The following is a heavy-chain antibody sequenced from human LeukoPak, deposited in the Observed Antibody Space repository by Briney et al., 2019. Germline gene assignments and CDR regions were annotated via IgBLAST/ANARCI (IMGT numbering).Heavy chain of an antibody. CDR3: AKDTHGYGSGSYYKAFDY. CDR2: ISWNSGSI. D-gene: IGHD3-10*01. J-gene: IGHJ4*02. CDR1: GFTFDDYA. V-gene: IGHV3-9*01. Sequence: PGGSLRLSCAASGFTFDDYARHWVRQPPGKGLEWVSGISWNSGSIGYADSVKGRFTISRDNAKNSLYLQMNSLRAEDTALYYCAKDTHGYGSGSYYKAFDYWGQGTLVTVSS.